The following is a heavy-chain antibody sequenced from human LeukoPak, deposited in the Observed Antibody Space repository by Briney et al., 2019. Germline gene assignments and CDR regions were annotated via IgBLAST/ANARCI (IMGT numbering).Heavy chain of an antibody. CDR1: GFIFYKSA. Sequence: PGGSLRLSCAASGFIFYKSAMTWVRQAPGTGLGWVSAISGRGDFTYYADSVKGRFTISRDNSKNMLYLQMNSLRADDTAVYYCARREAEESGPIDYWGQGTLVTVSS. V-gene: IGHV3-23*01. D-gene: IGHD3-3*01. CDR3: ARREAEESGPIDY. CDR2: ISGRGDFT. J-gene: IGHJ4*02.